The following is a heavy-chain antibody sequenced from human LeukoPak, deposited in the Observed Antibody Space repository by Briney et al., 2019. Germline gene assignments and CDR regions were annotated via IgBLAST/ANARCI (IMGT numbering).Heavy chain of an antibody. CDR3: VKGDIVVVLAAGFDY. Sequence: GGSLRLSCSASGFTFSSYAMHWVRQAPGKGLEYVSAISSNGGSTYYADSVKGRFTISRDNSKNTLYLQMSSLRAEDTAVYYCVKGDIVVVLAAGFDYWGQGTLVTVSS. D-gene: IGHD2-15*01. CDR1: GFTFSSYA. CDR2: ISSNGGST. V-gene: IGHV3-64D*06. J-gene: IGHJ4*02.